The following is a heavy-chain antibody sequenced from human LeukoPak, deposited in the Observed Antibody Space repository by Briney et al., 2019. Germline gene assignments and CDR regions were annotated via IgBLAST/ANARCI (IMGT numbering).Heavy chain of an antibody. D-gene: IGHD2-21*01. V-gene: IGHV3-15*07. CDR1: GFTFKNAW. CDR2: IKSKSDGGST. Sequence: GGSLRLSCAASGFTFKNAWMNWVRQAPGKGLEWVGLIKSKSDGGSTDYAAPVEGRFTISRDDSNNVLYLQMNSLKIEDTAIYYCTTFTVVVIAASPFSWGQGTLVTVSS. J-gene: IGHJ5*02. CDR3: TTFTVVVIAASPFS.